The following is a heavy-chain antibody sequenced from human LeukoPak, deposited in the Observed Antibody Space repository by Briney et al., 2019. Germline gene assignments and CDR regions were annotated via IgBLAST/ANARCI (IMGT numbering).Heavy chain of an antibody. V-gene: IGHV1-3*01. CDR1: GYTFTSYA. Sequence: ASVKVSCKASGYTFTSYAMHLVRQAPGQGLEGMGWINAGNGNTKNYQKFQVRVTITRDTSASTAYMELSSLRSEGTAVYYCARESGPAFYYWGQGTLVTVSS. CDR2: INAGNGNT. J-gene: IGHJ4*02. CDR3: ARESGPAFYY. D-gene: IGHD2-2*01.